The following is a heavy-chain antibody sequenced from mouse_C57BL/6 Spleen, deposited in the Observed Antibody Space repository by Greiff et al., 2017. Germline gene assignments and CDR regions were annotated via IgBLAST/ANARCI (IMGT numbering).Heavy chain of an antibody. J-gene: IGHJ3*01. D-gene: IGHD2-4*01. CDR2: ISDGGSYT. V-gene: IGHV5-4*01. CDR3: AGDYDEGAWFAY. CDR1: GFTFSSYA. Sequence: EVQVVESGGGLVKPGGSLKLSCAASGFTFSSYAMSWVRQTPEKRLEWVATISDGGSYTYYPDNVKGPFTIPRDNAKNNRYLQMRHLKSEDTAMYYWAGDYDEGAWFAYWGQGTLVTVSA.